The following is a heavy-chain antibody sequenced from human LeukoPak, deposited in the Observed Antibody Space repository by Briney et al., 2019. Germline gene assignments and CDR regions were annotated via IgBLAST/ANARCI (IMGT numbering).Heavy chain of an antibody. CDR1: GFTFSTFA. CDR2: ISGSGGST. J-gene: IGHJ5*02. Sequence: GRSLRLSCAASGFTFSTFAMYWVRQAPGKGLEWVSGISGSGGSTYYADSVKGRFTISRDNSKNTLYLQMNSLRAEDTAVYYCARNSGSYPGGSWGQGTLVTVSS. D-gene: IGHD1-26*01. CDR3: ARNSGSYPGGS. V-gene: IGHV3-23*01.